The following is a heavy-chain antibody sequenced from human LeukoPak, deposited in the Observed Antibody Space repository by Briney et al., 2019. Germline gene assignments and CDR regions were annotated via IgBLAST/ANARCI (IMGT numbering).Heavy chain of an antibody. CDR3: ARVAGYDSSGYYGSGFDY. Sequence: PSETLSLTCAVYGGSFSGYYWSWIRQPPGKGLEWIGEINHSGSTNYNPSLKSRVTISVDTSKNQFSLKLSSVTAADTAVYYCARVAGYDSSGYYGSGFDYWGQGTLVTVSS. CDR2: INHSGST. D-gene: IGHD3-22*01. V-gene: IGHV4-34*01. J-gene: IGHJ4*02. CDR1: GGSFSGYY.